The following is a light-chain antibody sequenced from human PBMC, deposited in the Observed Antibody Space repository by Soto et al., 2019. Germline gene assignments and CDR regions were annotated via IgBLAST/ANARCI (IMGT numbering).Light chain of an antibody. Sequence: DIQMTQSPSSLSASVGDRVTITCRASQIITSHLNWYQQTPGKAPKLLIYAASSLQSGVPSRFSGSGSGTDFTLTISSLQPEDFATYYCQQSSSSPRTFGQGTKLEIK. CDR1: QIITSH. CDR2: AAS. CDR3: QQSSSSPRT. V-gene: IGKV1-39*01. J-gene: IGKJ2*01.